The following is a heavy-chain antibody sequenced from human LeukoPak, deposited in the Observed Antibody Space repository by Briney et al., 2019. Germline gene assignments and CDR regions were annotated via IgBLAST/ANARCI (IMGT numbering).Heavy chain of an antibody. CDR2: ISSSGSTI. V-gene: IGHV3-11*04. CDR3: ARDPRGSTWNHYYYYYMDV. CDR1: GFTFSDYY. J-gene: IGHJ6*03. Sequence: GGSLRLSCAASGFTFSDYYMSWIRQAPGKGLEWVSYISSSGSTIYYADSVKGRFTISRDNAKNSLYLQMNSLRAEDTAVYYCARDPRGSTWNHYYYYYMDVWGKGTTVTVSS. D-gene: IGHD6-13*01.